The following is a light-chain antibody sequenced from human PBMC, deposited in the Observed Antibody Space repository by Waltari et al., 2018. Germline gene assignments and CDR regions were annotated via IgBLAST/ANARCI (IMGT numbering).Light chain of an antibody. CDR3: LSADSSGTHVV. J-gene: IGLJ2*01. CDR1: ALPKTY. CDR2: KDS. Sequence: SYELTQPPSVSVSLGQMARITCSGEALPKTYAYWYQQKPGQFPVLVIYKDSERPSGIPERFSGSSSGTIVTLTISGVQAEDEADYYCLSADSSGTHVVFGGGTKLTVL. V-gene: IGLV3-16*01.